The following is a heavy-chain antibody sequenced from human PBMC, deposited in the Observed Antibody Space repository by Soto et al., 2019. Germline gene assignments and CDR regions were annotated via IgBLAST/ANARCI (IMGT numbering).Heavy chain of an antibody. CDR2: VEYGGST. CDR3: ARHVRGAVTMNWFDP. V-gene: IGHV4-39*01. CDR1: GGSIISSNFY. J-gene: IGHJ5*02. Sequence: SETLSLTCTVSGGSIISSNFYWGWIRQPPGKGLEWIGSVEYGGSTYDNPSLKSRVTFSADTSKNQFSLRLTSVTAADTAVYYCARHVRGAVTMNWFDPWGHGTLVTVSS. D-gene: IGHD3-10*02.